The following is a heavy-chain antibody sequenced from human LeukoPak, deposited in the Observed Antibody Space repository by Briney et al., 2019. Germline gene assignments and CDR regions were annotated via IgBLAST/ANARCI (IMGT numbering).Heavy chain of an antibody. V-gene: IGHV4-59*02. CDR3: ARASTWFDP. J-gene: IGHJ5*02. Sequence: SETLSLTCTVSGGSVSSYYWSWIRKPPGQGLEWMGYIYNSSSTNSNPSLKSRVTISVDTSKNQCALKLSSVTAADTAVYSCARASTWFDPWGQGTLVTVSS. CDR2: IYNSSST. CDR1: GGSVSSYY.